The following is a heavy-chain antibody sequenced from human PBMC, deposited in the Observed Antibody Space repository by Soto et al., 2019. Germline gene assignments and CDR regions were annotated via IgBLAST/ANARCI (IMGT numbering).Heavy chain of an antibody. CDR3: ARGEVAARPLRY. D-gene: IGHD6-6*01. Sequence: VASVKVSCKASGYTFTSYAMHWVRQAPGQRLEWMGWINAGNGNTKYSQKFQGRVTITRDTSASTAYMELSSLRSEDTAVYYCARGEVAARPLRYWGQGTLVTVSS. CDR1: GYTFTSYA. J-gene: IGHJ4*02. CDR2: INAGNGNT. V-gene: IGHV1-3*01.